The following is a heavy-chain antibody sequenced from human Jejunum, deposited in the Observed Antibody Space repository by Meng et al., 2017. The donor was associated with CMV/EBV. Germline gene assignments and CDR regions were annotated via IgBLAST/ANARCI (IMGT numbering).Heavy chain of an antibody. J-gene: IGHJ4*02. D-gene: IGHD3-3*01. CDR3: ARGRGPLEYYFDY. CDR1: GFTFSSYG. CDR2: ISYDGSKE. V-gene: IGHV3-30-3*01. Sequence: VQLVGSGGGVVQPGRSLGLSCAASGFTFSSYGMHWVRQAPGKGLEWVAVISYDGSKEYYADSVKGRFTISRDNSKNTLYLQMNSLRAEDTAVYYCARGRGPLEYYFDYWGQGTLVTVSS.